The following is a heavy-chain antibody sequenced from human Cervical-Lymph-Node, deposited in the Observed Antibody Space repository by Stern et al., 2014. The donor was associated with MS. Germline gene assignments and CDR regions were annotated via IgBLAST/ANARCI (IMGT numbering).Heavy chain of an antibody. Sequence: VQLLESGAEVKKPGASVKISCKVSGYTLSELSMHWVRQAPGKGPEWMGGFDPEPGEIIYGQKFQGRVTMTEDTSTDTAFMEISSLRSEDTAVYYCTTGRNIVATILFDYWGQGTLVTVSS. CDR1: GYTLSELS. D-gene: IGHD5-12*01. CDR3: TTGRNIVATILFDY. J-gene: IGHJ4*02. CDR2: FDPEPGEI. V-gene: IGHV1-24*01.